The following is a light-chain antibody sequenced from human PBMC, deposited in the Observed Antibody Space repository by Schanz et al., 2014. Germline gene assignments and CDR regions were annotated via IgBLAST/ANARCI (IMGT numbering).Light chain of an antibody. J-gene: IGKJ1*01. V-gene: IGKV3-11*01. CDR2: DAS. CDR1: QSVSSY. CDR3: QQYGRSPWT. Sequence: EIVLTQSPATLSLSPGERATLSCRASQSVSSYLAWYQQKPGQAPRLLIYDASNRATGIPARFSGSGSGTEFTLTISSLQSEDFAAYYCQQYGRSPWTFGQGTKVDIK.